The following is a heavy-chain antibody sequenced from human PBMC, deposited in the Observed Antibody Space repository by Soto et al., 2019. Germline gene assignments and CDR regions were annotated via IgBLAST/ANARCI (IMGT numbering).Heavy chain of an antibody. CDR2: IGGSGGST. D-gene: IGHD3-9*01. Sequence: GGSLRLSCAASGFTFSSYAMSWVRQAPGKGLEWVSAIGGSGGSTYYADSVKGRFTISRDNSKNTLYLQMNSLRAEDTAVYYCARLGDYDILTGYYKGAFDIWGQGTMVTVS. CDR1: GFTFSSYA. J-gene: IGHJ3*02. CDR3: ARLGDYDILTGYYKGAFDI. V-gene: IGHV3-23*01.